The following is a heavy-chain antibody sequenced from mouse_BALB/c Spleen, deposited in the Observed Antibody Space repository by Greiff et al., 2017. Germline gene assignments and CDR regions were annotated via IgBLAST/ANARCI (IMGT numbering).Heavy chain of an antibody. CDR2: ISYSGST. CDR3: ARKGYYGSSYVGYAMDY. D-gene: IGHD1-1*01. J-gene: IGHJ4*01. Sequence: VQLQQSGPSLVKPSQTLSLTCSVTGDSITSGYWNWIRKFPGNKLEYMGYISYSGSTYYNPSLKSRISITRDTSKNQYYLQLNSVTTEDTATYYCARKGYYGSSYVGYAMDYWGQGTSVTVSS. CDR1: GDSITSGY. V-gene: IGHV3-8*02.